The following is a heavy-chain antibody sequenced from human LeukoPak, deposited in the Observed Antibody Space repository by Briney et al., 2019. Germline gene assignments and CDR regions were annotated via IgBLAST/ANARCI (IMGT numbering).Heavy chain of an antibody. Sequence: GGSLRLSCAASGFTFSDYYMSWIRQAPGKGLEWVSYISSSGSTIYYADSVKGRFTISRDNAKSSLYLQMNSLRAEDTAVYYCASPGYSNYVRYFDYWGQGTLVTVSS. CDR2: ISSSGSTI. J-gene: IGHJ4*02. CDR3: ASPGYSNYVRYFDY. D-gene: IGHD4-4*01. V-gene: IGHV3-11*01. CDR1: GFTFSDYY.